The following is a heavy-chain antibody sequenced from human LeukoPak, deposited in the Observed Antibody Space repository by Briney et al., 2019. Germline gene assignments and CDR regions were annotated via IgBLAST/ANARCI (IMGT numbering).Heavy chain of an antibody. V-gene: IGHV4-4*02. CDR3: ARGGNKWELDNWFDP. CDR2: IFHSGST. D-gene: IGHD1-26*01. Sequence: PSGTLSLTCAVSGGSISSSNWWSWARQPPGKGLEWIGEIFHSGSTNYNPSLKSRVTISVDKSKNQFSLKLNSVTAADTAVYYCARGGNKWELDNWFDPWGQGTLVTVSS. CDR1: GGSISSSNW. J-gene: IGHJ5*02.